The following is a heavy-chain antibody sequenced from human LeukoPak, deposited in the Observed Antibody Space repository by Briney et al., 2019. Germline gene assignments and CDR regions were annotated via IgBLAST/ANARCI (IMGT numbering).Heavy chain of an antibody. D-gene: IGHD3-22*01. CDR2: IYHSGST. CDR3: ARGQEHRNYYDSSGYYDY. J-gene: IGHJ4*02. Sequence: PSQTLSLTCAVSGGSISSGGYSWSWIRQPPGKGLEWIGYIYHSGSTYYNPSLKSRVTISVDRSKNQFSLKLSSVTAADTAVYYCARGQEHRNYYDSSGYYDYWGQGTLVTVSS. V-gene: IGHV4-30-2*01. CDR1: GGSISSGGYS.